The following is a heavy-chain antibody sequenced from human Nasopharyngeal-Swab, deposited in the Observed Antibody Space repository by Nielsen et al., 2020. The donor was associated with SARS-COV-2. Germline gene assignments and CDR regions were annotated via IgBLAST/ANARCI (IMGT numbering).Heavy chain of an antibody. CDR3: ASSSWTRFDY. J-gene: IGHJ4*02. D-gene: IGHD6-13*01. V-gene: IGHV4-34*01. CDR2: INHSGST. CDR1: GGSFSGYY. Sequence: SETLSPTCAAHGGSFSGYYWSWIRQPPGKGLEWIGEINHSGSTNYNPSLKSRVTISVDTSKNQFSLKLSSVTAADTAVYYCASSSWTRFDYWGQGTLVTVSS.